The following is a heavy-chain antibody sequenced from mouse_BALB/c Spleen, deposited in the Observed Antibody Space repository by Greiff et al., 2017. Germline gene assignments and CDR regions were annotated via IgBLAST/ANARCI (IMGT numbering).Heavy chain of an antibody. CDR3: TRQLGLRYYAMDY. J-gene: IGHJ4*01. CDR2: IDPSDSYT. V-gene: IGHV1S127*01. Sequence: QVQLQQPGPELVKPGASVKMSCKVSGYTFTSDWMNWVKQRPGQGLEWIGVIDPSDSYTSYNQKFKGKATLTVDTSSSTAYMQLSSLTSEDAAVYYCTRQLGLRYYAMDYWGQGTSVTVSA. CDR1: GYTFTSDW. D-gene: IGHD3-1*01.